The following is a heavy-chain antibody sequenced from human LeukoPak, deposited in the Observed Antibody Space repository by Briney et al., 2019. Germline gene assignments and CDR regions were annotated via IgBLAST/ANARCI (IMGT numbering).Heavy chain of an antibody. CDR3: ARAYYYDSSGYSNYYYYGMDV. V-gene: IGHV4-39*01. Sequence: SETLSLTCTVSGGSISSSSYYWGWLRQPPGRGLEWLGSIYYSGSTYYNPSLKSRVTISVNTSKNQFSLKLSSVTAADTAVYYCARAYYYDSSGYSNYYYYGMDVWGQGTTVTVSS. CDR1: GGSISSSSYY. CDR2: IYYSGST. J-gene: IGHJ6*02. D-gene: IGHD3-22*01.